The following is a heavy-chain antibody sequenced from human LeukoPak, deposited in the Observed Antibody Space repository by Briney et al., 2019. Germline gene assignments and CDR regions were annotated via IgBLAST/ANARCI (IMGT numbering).Heavy chain of an antibody. D-gene: IGHD3-22*01. CDR2: IYYSGST. J-gene: IGHJ4*02. CDR3: ARDRSYYSDTGADY. V-gene: IGHV4-59*12. CDR1: GGSISSYY. Sequence: PSETLSLTCTVSGGSISSYYWSWIRQPPGKGLEWIGYIYYSGSTNYNPSLWSRVTISVDTSRNQFSLRLSSVTAADTAVYYCARDRSYYSDTGADYWGQGIMVIVSS.